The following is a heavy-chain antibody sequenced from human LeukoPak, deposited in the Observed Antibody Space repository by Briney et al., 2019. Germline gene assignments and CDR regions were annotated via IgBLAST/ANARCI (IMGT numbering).Heavy chain of an antibody. D-gene: IGHD3-22*01. CDR1: GGSICSGDYY. Sequence: SQTLSLTCTVSGGSICSGDYYWSWIRQPPGKGLEWIGYIYYSGSTYYNPSLKSRVTILVDKSKNQFSLKLSSVTAADTAVYYCARDRFGGYGAFDIWGQGTMVTVSS. CDR3: ARDRFGGYGAFDI. J-gene: IGHJ3*02. CDR2: IYYSGST. V-gene: IGHV4-30-4*08.